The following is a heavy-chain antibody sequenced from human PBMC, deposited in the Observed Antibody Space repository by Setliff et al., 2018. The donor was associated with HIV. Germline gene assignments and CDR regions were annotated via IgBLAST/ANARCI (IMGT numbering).Heavy chain of an antibody. CDR1: GGSISSYY. CDR2: SHNNGNT. Sequence: TLSLTCTVSGGSISSYYWSWIRQPPGEGLEWIGYSHNNGNTHYNPSLKSRVTTSVDTSKNHVSLRLNSVTAADTAVYYCARQGSWLDSWGQGTLVTVSS. CDR3: ARQGSWLDS. V-gene: IGHV4-59*08. J-gene: IGHJ5*01. D-gene: IGHD2-15*01.